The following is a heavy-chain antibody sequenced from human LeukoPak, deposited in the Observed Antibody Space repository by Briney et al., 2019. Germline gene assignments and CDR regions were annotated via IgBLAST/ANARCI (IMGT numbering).Heavy chain of an antibody. CDR2: VYYSGGT. J-gene: IGHJ3*02. CDR3: ARGRNSGSYYVAFDI. V-gene: IGHV4-59*01. Sequence: PSETLSLTCTVSGDSIGSYYWSWIRQPPGKGLEWIGYVYYSGGTNNPSLNSRVTISLDTSKNQFSLRLYSVTAVDTAMYYCARGRNSGSYYVAFDIWGQGTMVTVSS. CDR1: GDSIGSYY. D-gene: IGHD1-26*01.